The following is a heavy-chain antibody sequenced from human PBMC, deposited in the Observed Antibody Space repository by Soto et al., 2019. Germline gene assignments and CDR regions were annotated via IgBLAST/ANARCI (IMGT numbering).Heavy chain of an antibody. J-gene: IGHJ6*03. D-gene: IGHD4-4*01. Sequence: GGSLRLSCTASGFTFSSYAMSWVRQAPGKGLEWVSAISGSGGSTYYADSVKGRFTISRDNSKNTLYLQMNSLRAEDTAVYYCAKVGARPVTTFPDYYYYMDVWGKGTTVTVSS. CDR2: ISGSGGST. CDR1: GFTFSSYA. CDR3: AKVGARPVTTFPDYYYYMDV. V-gene: IGHV3-23*01.